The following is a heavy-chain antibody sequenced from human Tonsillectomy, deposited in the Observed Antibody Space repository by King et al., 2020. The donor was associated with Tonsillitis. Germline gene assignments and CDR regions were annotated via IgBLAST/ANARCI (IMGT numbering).Heavy chain of an antibody. CDR2: ISWNSGSI. V-gene: IGHV3-9*01. Sequence: QLVQSGGGLVQPGRSLRLSCAASGFTFDDYAMHWVRQGPGKGLEWVSGISWNSGSIGYADSVKGRFTISRDNAKNSLYLQMNSLRAEDTALYYCAKDTVPFWGIIVFPYFDYWGQGTLVTVSS. CDR1: GFTFDDYA. D-gene: IGHD3-16*02. CDR3: AKDTVPFWGIIVFPYFDY. J-gene: IGHJ4*02.